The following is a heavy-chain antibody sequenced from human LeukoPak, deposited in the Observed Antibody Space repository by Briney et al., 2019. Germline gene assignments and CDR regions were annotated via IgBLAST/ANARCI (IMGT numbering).Heavy chain of an antibody. J-gene: IGHJ3*02. D-gene: IGHD5-12*01. CDR2: IYYSGST. CDR3: ARGDSGYNSLGAFDI. Sequence: SETLSLTCTVSGGSISSGGYYWSWLRQHPGKGLEWIGYIYYSGSTYYNPSLKSRVTISVDTSKNQFSLKLSSVTAADTAVYYCARGDSGYNSLGAFDIWGQGTMVTVSS. CDR1: GGSISSGGYY. V-gene: IGHV4-31*03.